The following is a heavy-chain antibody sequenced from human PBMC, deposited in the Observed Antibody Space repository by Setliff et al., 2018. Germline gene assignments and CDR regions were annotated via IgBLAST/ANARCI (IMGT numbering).Heavy chain of an antibody. CDR1: GGSIINSYY. Sequence: TLSLTCTVSGGSIINSYYWSWIRQPAGKGLEWIGRISTSGNTNYNPSLKSRVTVSLDTSKNQFSLKLTSMTAADTAVYYCARDQWVRSPPLYFSYSMDVWGQGTTVTVS. V-gene: IGHV4-4*07. J-gene: IGHJ6*02. D-gene: IGHD5-12*01. CDR3: ARDQWVRSPPLYFSYSMDV. CDR2: ISTSGNT.